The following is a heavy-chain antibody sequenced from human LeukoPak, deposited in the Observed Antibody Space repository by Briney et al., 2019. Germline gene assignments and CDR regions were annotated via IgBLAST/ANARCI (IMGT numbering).Heavy chain of an antibody. CDR1: GFSFSNYW. V-gene: IGHV3-74*01. D-gene: IGHD6-19*01. CDR3: ARGLGYSSGWYYAFDI. J-gene: IGHJ3*02. CDR2: TNTDGRST. Sequence: GGSLRLSCAASGFSFSNYWMHWVRQAPGKGLVWVSRTNTDGRSTTYADSVKGRFTISRDNAKNTLYLHMNSLRAEDTALYYCARGLGYSSGWYYAFDIWGQGTMVTVSS.